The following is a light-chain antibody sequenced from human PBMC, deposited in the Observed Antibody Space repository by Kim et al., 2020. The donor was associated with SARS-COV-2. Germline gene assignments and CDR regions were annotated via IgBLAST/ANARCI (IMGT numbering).Light chain of an antibody. CDR1: SLRNYY. CDR3: NSRDNSGNHVL. J-gene: IGLJ2*01. V-gene: IGLV3-19*01. Sequence: SSELTQDPAVSVALGQTVRITCQGDSLRNYYASLYQQKPGQAPVLVMYARNNRPSGIPDRFSGSNSGNTASLTITAAQAEDEADYYCNSRDNSGNHVLFGGGTKLTVL. CDR2: ARN.